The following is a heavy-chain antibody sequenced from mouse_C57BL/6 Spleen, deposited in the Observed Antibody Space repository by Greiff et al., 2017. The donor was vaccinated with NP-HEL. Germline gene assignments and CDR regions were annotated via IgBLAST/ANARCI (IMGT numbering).Heavy chain of an antibody. V-gene: IGHV1-26*01. CDR3: ARGRGLRRGYFDY. J-gene: IGHJ2*01. Sequence: EVQLQQSGPELVKPGASVKISCKASGYTFTDYYMNWVKQSHGKSLEWIGDINPNNGGTSYNQKFKGKATLTVDKSSSTAYMELRSLTSEDSAVYYCARGRGLRRGYFDYWGQGTTLTVSS. CDR2: INPNNGGT. CDR1: GYTFTDYY. D-gene: IGHD2-2*01.